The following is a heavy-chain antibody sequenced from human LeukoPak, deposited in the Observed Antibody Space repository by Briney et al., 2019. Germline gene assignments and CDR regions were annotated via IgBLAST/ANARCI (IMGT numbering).Heavy chain of an antibody. D-gene: IGHD3-10*01. CDR2: IYYSGST. CDR1: GGSISSSSYY. V-gene: IGHV4-39*01. Sequence: PSETLSLTCTVSGGSISSSSYYWGWIRQPPGKGLEWIGSIYYSGSTYYNPSLKSRVTISVDTSKNQFSLKLSSVTAADTAVYYCARRRDNLIRGVIITDDYWGQETLVTVSS. J-gene: IGHJ4*02. CDR3: ARRRDNLIRGVIITDDY.